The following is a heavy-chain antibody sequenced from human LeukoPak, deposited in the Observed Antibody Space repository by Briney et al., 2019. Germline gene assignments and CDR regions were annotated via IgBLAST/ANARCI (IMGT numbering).Heavy chain of an antibody. CDR1: GYTFTGYY. CDR3: AREYYYGSGNYYNRIDY. D-gene: IGHD3-10*01. J-gene: IGHJ4*02. Sequence: ASVKVSCKASGYTFTGYYMHWVRQAPGQGLEWMGWINPNSGGTNYAQKFQGRVTMTRDTSISTAYMVLNRLRSDDTAVYYCAREYYYGSGNYYNRIDYWGQGTLVTVSS. CDR2: INPNSGGT. V-gene: IGHV1-2*02.